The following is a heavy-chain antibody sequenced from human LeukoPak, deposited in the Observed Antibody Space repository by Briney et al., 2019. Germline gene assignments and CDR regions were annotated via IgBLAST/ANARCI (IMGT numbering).Heavy chain of an antibody. D-gene: IGHD1-26*01. Sequence: GGSLRLSCPASGLTFSSYGMHWVRQAPGKGLEWVEVISYDGSNKYYADSVKGRFTISRDNSKNTLYLQMNSLRAEDTAVYYCAKGGGGGAANFDYWGQGTLVTVSS. J-gene: IGHJ4*02. V-gene: IGHV3-30*18. CDR2: ISYDGSNK. CDR3: AKGGGGGAANFDY. CDR1: GLTFSSYG.